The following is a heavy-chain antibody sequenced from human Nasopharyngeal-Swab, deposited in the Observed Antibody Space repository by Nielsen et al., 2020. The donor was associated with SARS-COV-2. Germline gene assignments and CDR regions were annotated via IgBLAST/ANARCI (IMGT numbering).Heavy chain of an antibody. V-gene: IGHV3-9*01. CDR2: ISWNGGTT. Sequence: GGSLRLSWVAYGFTFDDYAMNWVRQAPGKGLEWVSSISWNGGTTDYGASVKGRFTISRDNAENSVYLQMNSLRPEDTAFYYCAKETGTVPVAFDIWGQGTVVTVSS. J-gene: IGHJ3*02. CDR1: GFTFDDYA. D-gene: IGHD1-7*01. CDR3: AKETGTVPVAFDI.